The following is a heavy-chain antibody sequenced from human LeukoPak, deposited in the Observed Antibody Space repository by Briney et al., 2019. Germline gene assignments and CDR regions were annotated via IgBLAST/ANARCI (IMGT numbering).Heavy chain of an antibody. V-gene: IGHV3-23*01. CDR2: ISGDGGDT. J-gene: IGHJ4*02. CDR3: AKDIWRVAVAGSFDY. D-gene: IGHD6-19*01. Sequence: GGSLRLSCAASGFTFSSYAMNWVRQAPGKGLEWVSTISGDGGDTHYADSVRGRFTISRANSKNTLFMQMNSLRAEDTALYYCAKDIWRVAVAGSFDYWGQGTLVTVSS. CDR1: GFTFSSYA.